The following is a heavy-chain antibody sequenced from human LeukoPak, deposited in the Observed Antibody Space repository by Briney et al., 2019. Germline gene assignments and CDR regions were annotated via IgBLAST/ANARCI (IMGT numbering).Heavy chain of an antibody. D-gene: IGHD6-13*01. J-gene: IGHJ4*02. Sequence: GGSLRLSCAVSGFTFSTYAMSWVRQAPGKGLAWVSVITGNSGSIYYADSVRGRFTISRDNSKNTLYLQMNSLRAEDTAIYYCAKGYDSSTWYNFDYWGQGTLVTVSS. CDR1: GFTFSTYA. CDR2: ITGNSGSI. V-gene: IGHV3-23*01. CDR3: AKGYDSSTWYNFDY.